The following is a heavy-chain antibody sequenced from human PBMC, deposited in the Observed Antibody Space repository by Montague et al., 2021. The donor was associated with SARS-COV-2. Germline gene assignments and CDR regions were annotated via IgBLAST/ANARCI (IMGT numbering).Heavy chain of an antibody. D-gene: IGHD3-16*02. V-gene: IGHV3-30-3*01. J-gene: IGHJ3*02. CDR2: ISYDGSNK. Sequence: YLRLSCAASGFTFSSYAMHWVRQAPGKGLEWVAVISYDGSNKYYADSVKGRFTISRDNSKNTPYLQMNSLRAEDTAVYYCARGGGVITFGGVIGYDAFDIWGQGTMVTVSS. CDR1: GFTFSSYA. CDR3: ARGGGVITFGGVIGYDAFDI.